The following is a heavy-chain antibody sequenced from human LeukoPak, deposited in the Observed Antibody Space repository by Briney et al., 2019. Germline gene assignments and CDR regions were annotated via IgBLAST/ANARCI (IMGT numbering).Heavy chain of an antibody. J-gene: IGHJ4*02. CDR1: GYSISSGYY. D-gene: IGHD1-1*01. Sequence: SETLSLTCAVSGYSISSGYYWGWIRQPPGKGLEWIGGIYHSGSTYYNPSLKSRVTISVDTSKNQFSLKLSAVTAADTDVYYCARGIRGPERYRGQGTLVTVSS. V-gene: IGHV4-38-2*01. CDR2: IYHSGST. CDR3: ARGIRGPERY.